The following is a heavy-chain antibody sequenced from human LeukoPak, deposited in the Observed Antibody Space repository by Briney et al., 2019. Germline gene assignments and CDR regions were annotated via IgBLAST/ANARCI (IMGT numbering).Heavy chain of an antibody. CDR2: INPSGVRT. CDR3: ARERRAWGEEF. J-gene: IGHJ4*02. CDR1: AYTFTNYY. Sequence: ASVKLSCKASAYTFTNYYIHLVRQGPGQGLDWLLMINPSGVRTSYAQRFQGRVTVTTDTYTSTVYMQLSRLASEETAVYYWARERRAWGEEFWGQGTLVTVSS. D-gene: IGHD3-16*01. V-gene: IGHV1-46*01.